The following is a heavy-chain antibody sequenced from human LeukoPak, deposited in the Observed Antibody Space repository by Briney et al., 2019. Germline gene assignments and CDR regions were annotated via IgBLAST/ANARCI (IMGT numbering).Heavy chain of an antibody. CDR3: ARDSGRGDYVWGSYRAIDY. D-gene: IGHD3-16*02. V-gene: IGHV1-18*01. Sequence: ASVKVSCKASGYTFTSYGISWVRQAPGQGLEWMGWISAYNGNTNYAQKLQGRVTVTTDTSTSTAYMELRSLRSDDTAVYYCARDSGRGDYVWGSYRAIDYWGQGTLVTVSS. J-gene: IGHJ4*02. CDR2: ISAYNGNT. CDR1: GYTFTSYG.